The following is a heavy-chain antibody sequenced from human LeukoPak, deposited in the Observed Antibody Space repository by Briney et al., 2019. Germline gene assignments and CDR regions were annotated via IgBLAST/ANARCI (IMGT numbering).Heavy chain of an antibody. J-gene: IGHJ3*01. Sequence: SVKVSCKASGGTFSSYAISWVRQDPGQGLEWMGRIIPILGIANYAQKFQGRVTITADKSTSTAYMELSSLRSEDTAVYYCASAIAIPAWAFDLWGQGTVVTVSS. CDR2: IIPILGIA. CDR1: GGTFSSYA. V-gene: IGHV1-69*04. D-gene: IGHD6-13*01. CDR3: ASAIAIPAWAFDL.